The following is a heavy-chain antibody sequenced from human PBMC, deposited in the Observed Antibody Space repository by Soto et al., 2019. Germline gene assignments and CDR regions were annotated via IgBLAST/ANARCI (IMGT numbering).Heavy chain of an antibody. J-gene: IGHJ6*03. V-gene: IGHV1-3*01. D-gene: IGHD4-17*01. CDR1: GYTFTSYA. Sequence: QVQLVQSGAEVKKPGASVKVSCKASGYTFTSYAMHWVRQAPGQRLEWMGWINAGNGNTKYSQKFQGRVTITRDTPARTAYMELSSLRSEDTAVYYCARGILTTVTDYYYYTDVWGKGTTVTVSS. CDR3: ARGILTTVTDYYYYTDV. CDR2: INAGNGNT.